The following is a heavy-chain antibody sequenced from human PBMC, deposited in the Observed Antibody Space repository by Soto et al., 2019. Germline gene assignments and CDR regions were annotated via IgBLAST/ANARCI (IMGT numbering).Heavy chain of an antibody. CDR3: ARHAPYGPIDY. Sequence: SETLSLTCTVSGGSISSYYWSWIRQPPGKGLEWIGYIYYSGNTYYNPSLKNRVTRSVDTSKNQFSLKLSSVTVADTAVYYCARHAPYGPIDYWGQGTLVNVSS. V-gene: IGHV4-59*08. D-gene: IGHD3-10*01. CDR1: GGSISSYY. J-gene: IGHJ4*02. CDR2: IYYSGNT.